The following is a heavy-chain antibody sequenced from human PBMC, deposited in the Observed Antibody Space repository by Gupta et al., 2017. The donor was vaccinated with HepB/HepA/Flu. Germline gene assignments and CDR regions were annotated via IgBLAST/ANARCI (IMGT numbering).Heavy chain of an antibody. V-gene: IGHV1-2*02. CDR2: INPNTGAT. J-gene: IGHJ4*02. CDR3: ARDYSSGGAYLDY. D-gene: IGHD5-18*01. Sequence: QLQLLQSGAQIRRSGASVRVFCEASQYTFTLYSIHWLRQAPGEGLEWLGWINPNTGATNLKGRFQGRVTLTRDTAINSAFLEIKSLTSDDTAVYFCARDYSSGGAYLDYWGKGTVVSVSS. CDR1: QYTFTLYS.